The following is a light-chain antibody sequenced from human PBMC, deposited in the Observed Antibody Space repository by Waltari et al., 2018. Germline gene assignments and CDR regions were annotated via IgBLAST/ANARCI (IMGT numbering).Light chain of an antibody. V-gene: IGLV3-19*01. Sequence: SSEMTQDPAVSVALGQTVTITCQGGDFGVFSTNWYQHRPGQAPVLVLYGQNKRPSGIPDRFSGSGTSLIIPGAQADDEADYYWGSPESDGNHPFGRGTKLTVV. CDR2: GQN. J-gene: IGLJ2*01. CDR1: DFGVFS. CDR3: GSPESDGNHP.